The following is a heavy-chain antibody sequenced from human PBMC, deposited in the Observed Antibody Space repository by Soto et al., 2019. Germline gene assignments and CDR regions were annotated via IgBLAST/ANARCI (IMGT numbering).Heavy chain of an antibody. CDR3: ATLRGGYYYYYGMDV. D-gene: IGHD3-10*01. V-gene: IGHV1-24*01. CDR1: GYTLTELS. J-gene: IGHJ6*02. CDR2: FDPEDGET. Sequence: QVQLVQSGAEVKKPGASVKVSCKVSGYTLTELSMHWVRQAPGKGLEWMGGFDPEDGETIYAQKFQGRVNMXXDXSXXTADMELSSLRSEDTAVYYCATLRGGYYYYYGMDVWGQGTTVTVSS.